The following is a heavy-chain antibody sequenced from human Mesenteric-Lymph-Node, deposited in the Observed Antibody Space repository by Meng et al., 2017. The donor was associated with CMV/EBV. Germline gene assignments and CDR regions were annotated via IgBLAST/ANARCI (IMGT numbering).Heavy chain of an antibody. V-gene: IGHV4-59*08. CDR3: ARHSSRLASFDS. Sequence: CTVSGVSISSYYWSSIRQPPGEGLEWIGSVHYSGSTNYNPSLKSRITISVDTSKNQFSLRLSSVTAADTAVYSCARHSSRLASFDSWGQGTLVTVSS. CDR1: GVSISSYY. J-gene: IGHJ4*02. CDR2: VHYSGST. D-gene: IGHD6-19*01.